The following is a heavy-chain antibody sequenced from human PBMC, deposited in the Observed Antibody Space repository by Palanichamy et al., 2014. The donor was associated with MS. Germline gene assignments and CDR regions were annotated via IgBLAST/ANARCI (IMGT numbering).Heavy chain of an antibody. CDR2: IYTSGST. Sequence: QVQLQESGPGLVKPSQTLSLTCTVSGGSISSGSYYWSWIRQPAGKGLEWIGRIYTSGSTNYNPSLKSRVTISVDTSKNQFSLKLSSVTAADTAVYYCAREYDYSLYYFDYWGQGTLVTVSS. D-gene: IGHD4-11*01. J-gene: IGHJ4*02. CDR1: GGSISSGSYY. V-gene: IGHV4-61*02. CDR3: AREYDYSLYYFDY.